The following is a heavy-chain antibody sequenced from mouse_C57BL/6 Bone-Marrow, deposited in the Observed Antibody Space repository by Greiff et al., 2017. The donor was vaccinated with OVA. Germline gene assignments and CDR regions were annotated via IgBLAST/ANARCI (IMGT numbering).Heavy chain of an antibody. Sequence: QVQLQQSGPELVKPGASVKISCKASGYAFSSSWMNWVKQRPGKGLEWIGRIYPGDGDTNYNGKFKGKATLTADKSSSTAYMQLSSLTSEDSAVYFCALYDYGSSPYAMDYWGQGTSVTVSS. CDR1: GYAFSSSW. D-gene: IGHD1-1*01. CDR3: ALYDYGSSPYAMDY. V-gene: IGHV1-82*01. J-gene: IGHJ4*01. CDR2: IYPGDGDT.